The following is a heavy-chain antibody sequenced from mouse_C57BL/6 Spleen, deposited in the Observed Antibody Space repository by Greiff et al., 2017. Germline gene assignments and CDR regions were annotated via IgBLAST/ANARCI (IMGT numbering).Heavy chain of an antibody. CDR2: INPGSGGT. Sequence: QVHVKQSGAELVRPGTSVKVSCKASGYAFTNYWIEWVKQRPGQGLEWIGVINPGSGGTNYNEKFKGQATLTADKSSSTAYMQLSSLPSEDSAVSFCAGGGTYDYWYFDVWGTGTTVTVSS. CDR3: AGGGTYDYWYFDV. J-gene: IGHJ1*03. CDR1: GYAFTNYW. V-gene: IGHV1-54*01. D-gene: IGHD2-3*01.